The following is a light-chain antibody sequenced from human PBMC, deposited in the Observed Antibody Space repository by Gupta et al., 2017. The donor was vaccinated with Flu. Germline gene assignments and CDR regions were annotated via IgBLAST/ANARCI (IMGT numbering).Light chain of an antibody. J-gene: IGLJ3*02. Sequence: NFILTPPPSVSESPGKTVTILCTRSSGAIGSHYVQWYQQRPGSAPTTVIYEDKQRPSGVPDRFSGSIDSSSNSASLTISGLQPEDEADYYCQSYDSSRPWVFGGGTRLTVL. CDR3: QSYDSSRPWV. V-gene: IGLV6-57*03. CDR2: EDK. CDR1: SGAIGSHY.